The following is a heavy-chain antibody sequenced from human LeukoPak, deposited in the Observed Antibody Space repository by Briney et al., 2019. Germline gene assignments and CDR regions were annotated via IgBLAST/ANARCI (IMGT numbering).Heavy chain of an antibody. Sequence: SETLSLTCTVSGGSISSGGYYWSWIRQHPGKGLEWIGYIYYSGSTYYNPSLKSRVTISVDTSKNQFSLKLSSVTAADTAVYYCAAPKYYYDSSGYYYWGQGTLVTVSS. J-gene: IGHJ4*02. D-gene: IGHD3-22*01. CDR3: AAPKYYYDSSGYYY. CDR2: IYYSGST. CDR1: GGSISSGGYY. V-gene: IGHV4-31*03.